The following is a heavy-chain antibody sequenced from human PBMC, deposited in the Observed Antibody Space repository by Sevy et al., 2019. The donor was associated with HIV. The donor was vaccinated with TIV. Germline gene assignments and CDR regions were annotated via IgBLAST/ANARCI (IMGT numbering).Heavy chain of an antibody. J-gene: IGHJ4*02. V-gene: IGHV3-23*01. D-gene: IGHD3-22*01. CDR1: GFIFSTYA. CDR2: ITSSDNNI. CDR3: ATNYYDTSGYYILDY. Sequence: GGSLRLSCAASGFIFSTYAMTWVRQTPGKGLEWVSSITSSDNNIYYADSVEGRFTISRDNSENTLYLQMSSLRAEDTAIYYCATNYYDTSGYYILDYWGQGNLVTVSS.